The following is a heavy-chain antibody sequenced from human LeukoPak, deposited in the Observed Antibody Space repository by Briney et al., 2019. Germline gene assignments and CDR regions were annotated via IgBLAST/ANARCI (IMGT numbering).Heavy chain of an antibody. D-gene: IGHD3-22*01. V-gene: IGHV1-2*02. CDR2: INPNSGGT. Sequence: ASVKVSCKAFGSRFTGYYMHWVRQAPGPGLEWMGWINPNSGGTDSAQKFQGRVTMTRDQSISTSYMELSRLTSDDTAVYYCARAQYSYDTTGPFDWYFDLWGRGTLVTVSS. CDR3: ARAQYSYDTTGPFDWYFDL. J-gene: IGHJ2*01. CDR1: GSRFTGYY.